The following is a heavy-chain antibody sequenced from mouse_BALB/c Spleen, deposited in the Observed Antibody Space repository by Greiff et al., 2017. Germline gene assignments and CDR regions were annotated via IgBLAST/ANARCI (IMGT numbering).Heavy chain of an antibody. CDR2: INPSNGGT. V-gene: IGHV1S81*02. Sequence: QVQLQQSGAELVKPGASVKLSCKASGYTFTSYYMYWVKQRPGQGLEWIGEINPSNGGTNFNEKFKSKATLTVDKSSSTAYMQLSSLTSEDSAVYFCARWSYRYDGDYWGQGTTLTVSS. J-gene: IGHJ2*01. D-gene: IGHD2-14*01. CDR1: GYTFTSYY. CDR3: ARWSYRYDGDY.